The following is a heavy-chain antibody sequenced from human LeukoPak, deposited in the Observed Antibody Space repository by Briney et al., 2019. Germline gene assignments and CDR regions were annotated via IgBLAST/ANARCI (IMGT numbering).Heavy chain of an antibody. CDR3: ARSIIGTRSKFDY. CDR2: VYYSGST. J-gene: IGHJ4*02. Sequence: SETLSLTCTVSGGSISAYYWSWIRQPPGKGLEWIGYVYYSGSTNYNPSLKSRVTISVDTSKNHFSLKLSSVTAADTAVYSCARSIIGTRSKFDYWGQGTLVTVSS. CDR1: GGSISAYY. V-gene: IGHV4-59*08. D-gene: IGHD1/OR15-1a*01.